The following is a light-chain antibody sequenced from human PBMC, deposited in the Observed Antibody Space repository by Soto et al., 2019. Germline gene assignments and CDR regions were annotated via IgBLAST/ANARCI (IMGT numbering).Light chain of an antibody. Sequence: QSVLTQPPSVSGSPGQSVAISCTGTSSDLGNYNRVSWYQQPPGTAPKLIIYEVTNRPSGVPDRFSGSKSGDTASLTISGLQAEDDAYYYCCSSTTSGPYVFGTGTKLTVL. CDR2: EVT. CDR3: CSSTTSGPYV. J-gene: IGLJ1*01. V-gene: IGLV2-18*02. CDR1: SSDLGNYNR.